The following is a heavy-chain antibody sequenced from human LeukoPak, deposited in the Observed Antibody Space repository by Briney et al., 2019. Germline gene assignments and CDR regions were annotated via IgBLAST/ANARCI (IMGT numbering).Heavy chain of an antibody. CDR3: ASLSEGIFDY. CDR1: GFNFSNYI. CDR2: IYSGGST. V-gene: IGHV3-53*01. Sequence: GGSLRLSCAASGFNFSNYIMNWVRQAPGKGLEWVSVIYSGGSTYYADSVKGRFTISRDNSKNTLYLQMNSLRAEDTAVYYCASLSEGIFDYWGQGMLVTVSS. J-gene: IGHJ4*02.